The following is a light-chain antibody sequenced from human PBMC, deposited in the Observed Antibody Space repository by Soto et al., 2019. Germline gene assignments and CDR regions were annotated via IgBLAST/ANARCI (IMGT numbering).Light chain of an antibody. CDR2: GAS. J-gene: IGKJ4*01. V-gene: IGKV3-15*01. Sequence: EVVMTQSPATLSVSPGERATLSCRASQSVGSNLAWYQQKPGQAPRLLIYGASTRATGIPARFSGSGSGTEFTLTISSLQSEDFAIYYCQQYNKWLSFGGGTEVEIK. CDR1: QSVGSN. CDR3: QQYNKWLS.